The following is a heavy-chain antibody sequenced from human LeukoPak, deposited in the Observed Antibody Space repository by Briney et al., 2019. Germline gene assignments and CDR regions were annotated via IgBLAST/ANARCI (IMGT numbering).Heavy chain of an antibody. V-gene: IGHV3-30-3*01. J-gene: IGHJ4*02. D-gene: IGHD2-21*01. CDR1: GFTFSSNA. Sequence: GGSLRLSCAASGFTFSSNAMHWVRQAPGKGLEWVAVISYDGSNKYYADSVKGRFTISRDNSKNTLYLQMNSLRAEDTAVYYCARDRFVVSFDYWGQGTLVTVSS. CDR2: ISYDGSNK. CDR3: ARDRFVVSFDY.